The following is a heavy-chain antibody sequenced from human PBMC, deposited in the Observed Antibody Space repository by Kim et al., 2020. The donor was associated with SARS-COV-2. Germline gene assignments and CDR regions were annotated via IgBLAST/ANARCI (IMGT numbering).Heavy chain of an antibody. CDR2: ISYDGSNK. V-gene: IGHV3-33*05. CDR1: GFTFSSYG. D-gene: IGHD3-10*01. CDR3: ASFHYYGSGSPVDY. J-gene: IGHJ4*02. Sequence: GGSLRLSCAASGFTFSSYGMHWVRQAPGKGLEWVAVISYDGSNKYYADSVKGRFTISRDNSKNTLYLQMNSLRAEDTAVYYCASFHYYGSGSPVDYWGQG.